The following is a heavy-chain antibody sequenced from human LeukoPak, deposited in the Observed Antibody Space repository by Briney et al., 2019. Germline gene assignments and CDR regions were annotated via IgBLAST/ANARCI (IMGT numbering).Heavy chain of an antibody. Sequence: GASVKVSCKASGYTFTSYDINWVLQATGQGLEWMGWMNPNSGNTGYAQKFQGRVTMTRNTSISTAYMELSSLRSEDTAVYYCARGVGYYYDSSGYYHSYWGQGTLVTVSS. J-gene: IGHJ4*02. CDR3: ARGVGYYYDSSGYYHSY. V-gene: IGHV1-8*01. CDR1: GYTFTSYD. CDR2: MNPNSGNT. D-gene: IGHD3-22*01.